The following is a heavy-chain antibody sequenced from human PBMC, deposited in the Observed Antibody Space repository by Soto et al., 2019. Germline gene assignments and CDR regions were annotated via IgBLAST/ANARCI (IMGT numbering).Heavy chain of an antibody. CDR3: ARGGGYDNFYYHGLDV. Sequence: GGSLRLSCAPSGFSFSSYSMNWVRHAPGKDLEWVSSISSSSSYIYYAASVKGRFTISRHNAKNSLSLQMNSLRAEVTAVYYCARGGGYDNFYYHGLDVLRQGTTVTVSS. CDR2: ISSSSSYI. CDR1: GFSFSSYS. D-gene: IGHD5-12*01. V-gene: IGHV3-21*01. J-gene: IGHJ6*02.